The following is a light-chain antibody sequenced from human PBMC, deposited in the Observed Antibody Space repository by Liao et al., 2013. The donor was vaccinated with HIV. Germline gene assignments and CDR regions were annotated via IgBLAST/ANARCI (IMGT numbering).Light chain of an antibody. V-gene: IGLV3-1*01. Sequence: SYELTQPPSVSVSPGQTASITCSGDKLGDKYACWYQQKPGQSPVLVIYQDSKRPSGIPERFSGSNSGNTATLTISGTQAMDEADYYCQVWDSSSDSYVFGTGTKVTVL. J-gene: IGLJ1*01. CDR3: QVWDSSSDSYV. CDR2: QDS. CDR1: KLGDKY.